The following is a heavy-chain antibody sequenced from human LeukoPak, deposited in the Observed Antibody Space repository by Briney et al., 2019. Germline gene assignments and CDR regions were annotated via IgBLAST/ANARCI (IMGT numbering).Heavy chain of an antibody. V-gene: IGHV3-30*18. D-gene: IGHD6-6*01. CDR3: AKDSSTSNPYYGMDV. CDR1: GFTFSNYW. CDR2: ISYDGSNK. J-gene: IGHJ6*02. Sequence: GGSLRLSCVVSGFTFSNYWMGWVRQVPGKGLEWVAIISYDGSNKYYADSVKGRFTISRDNSKDTLFLQMSTLRTEDTAVYYCAKDSSTSNPYYGMDVWGQGTPVTVSS.